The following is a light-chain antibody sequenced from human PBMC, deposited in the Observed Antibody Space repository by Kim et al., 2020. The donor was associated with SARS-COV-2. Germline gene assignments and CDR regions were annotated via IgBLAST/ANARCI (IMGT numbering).Light chain of an antibody. J-gene: IGKJ4*01. Sequence: ASVGDKVTITCRASQCIGAWLAWYQQKPGKAPKVLIYAASTVQSGVPSRFSGRGSRTDFNLTISSLQAEDSATYYCQQAYDFPLTFGGGTKVDIK. V-gene: IGKV1-12*01. CDR3: QQAYDFPLT. CDR2: AAS. CDR1: QCIGAW.